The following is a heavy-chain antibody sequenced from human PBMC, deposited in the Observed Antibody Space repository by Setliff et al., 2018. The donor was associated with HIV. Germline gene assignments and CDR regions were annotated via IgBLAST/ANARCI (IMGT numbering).Heavy chain of an antibody. Sequence: SVKVSCKASGGTFSRYPISWVRQAPGQGLEWMGGIIPFLGIANNAQKFQGRLTITADKSTSTAYMELSSLRSEDTAVYYCARNRVPDSDYYYMDVWGKGTTVTSP. CDR1: GGTFSRYP. V-gene: IGHV1-69*10. D-gene: IGHD3-22*01. CDR2: IIPFLGIA. CDR3: ARNRVPDSDYYYMDV. J-gene: IGHJ6*03.